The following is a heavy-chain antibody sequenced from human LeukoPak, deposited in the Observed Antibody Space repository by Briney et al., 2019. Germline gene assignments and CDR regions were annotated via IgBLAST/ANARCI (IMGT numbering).Heavy chain of an antibody. CDR1: GFTFSSYA. Sequence: GGSLRLSCAASGFTFSSYAMSLVRQPPGKVLEWVSAISGSGGSTYYADSVKGRFTISRDNSKNTLYLQMNSLRAEDAAVYYCAKERWQVWSQFDYWGQGTLVTVSS. CDR2: ISGSGGST. D-gene: IGHD3-10*01. J-gene: IGHJ4*02. V-gene: IGHV3-23*01. CDR3: AKERWQVWSQFDY.